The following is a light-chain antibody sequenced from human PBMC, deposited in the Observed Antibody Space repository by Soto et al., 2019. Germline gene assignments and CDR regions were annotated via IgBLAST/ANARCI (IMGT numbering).Light chain of an antibody. CDR3: QSYDSSLSAVV. CDR2: GNS. Sequence: QSVLTQPPSVSGAPGQRVTISCTGSSSNIGAGCDVHWYQQLPGTAPKLLIYGNSNRPSGVPDRFSGSKSGTSASLAITGLQAEDEADYDCQSYDSSLSAVVFGGGTKLTVL. V-gene: IGLV1-40*01. J-gene: IGLJ2*01. CDR1: SSNIGAGCD.